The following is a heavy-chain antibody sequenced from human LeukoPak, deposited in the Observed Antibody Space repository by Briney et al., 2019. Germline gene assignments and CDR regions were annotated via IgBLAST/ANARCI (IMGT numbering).Heavy chain of an antibody. D-gene: IGHD6-13*01. CDR3: ARGYSSSWNYFDY. Sequence: SETLSLTCTVSGGSISSSSYYWGWIRQPPGKGLECIGTISYSGSAYYNPSLKSRVTISVDTSKKQFSLKLSSVTAADTAVYYCARGYSSSWNYFDYWGQGTLVTVSS. J-gene: IGHJ4*02. CDR2: ISYSGSA. CDR1: GGSISSSSYY. V-gene: IGHV4-39*07.